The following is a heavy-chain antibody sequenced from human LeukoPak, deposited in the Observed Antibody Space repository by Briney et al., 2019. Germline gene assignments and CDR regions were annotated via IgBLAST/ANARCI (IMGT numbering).Heavy chain of an antibody. CDR1: GYTFTNYD. V-gene: IGHV1-8*03. D-gene: IGHD3-10*01. CDR2: MNPKSNNR. CDR3: ARALKGNYYSGSGTYRWFAP. Sequence: ASVTVSCKASGYTFTNYDVNWVRQATGQGLEWMGWMNPKSNNRGYAQKFQGGVTITTNTSISTAYMELSNLRSEDTAVYYCARALKGNYYSGSGTYRWFAPWGQGTLVTVSS. J-gene: IGHJ5*02.